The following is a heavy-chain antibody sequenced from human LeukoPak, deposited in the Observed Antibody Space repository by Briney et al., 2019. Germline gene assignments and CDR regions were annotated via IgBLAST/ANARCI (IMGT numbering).Heavy chain of an antibody. CDR1: GYSFTNYW. J-gene: IGHJ2*01. Sequence: GESLKISCKGSGYSFTNYWISWVRQTPGKGLEWMGRIDPSDSYTNYSPSFQGHVTISADKSITTAYLQWSSLSASDTAMYYCARERSSNWYFDLWGRGTLVTVSS. CDR3: ARERSSNWYFDL. D-gene: IGHD6-13*01. V-gene: IGHV5-10-1*01. CDR2: IDPSDSYT.